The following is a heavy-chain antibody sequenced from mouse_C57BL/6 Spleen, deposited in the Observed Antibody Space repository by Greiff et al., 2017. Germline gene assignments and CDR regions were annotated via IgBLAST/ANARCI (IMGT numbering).Heavy chain of an antibody. CDR1: GYTFTSYW. J-gene: IGHJ2*01. Sequence: QVQLKESGAELAKPGASVKLSCKASGYTFTSYWMHWVKQRPGQGLEWIGYINPSSGYTKYNQKFKDKATLTADKSSSTAYMLLSSLTYADSAVYYCALSFYYGSRGYYFDYWGQGTTLTVSS. CDR2: INPSSGYT. V-gene: IGHV1-7*01. CDR3: ALSFYYGSRGYYFDY. D-gene: IGHD1-1*01.